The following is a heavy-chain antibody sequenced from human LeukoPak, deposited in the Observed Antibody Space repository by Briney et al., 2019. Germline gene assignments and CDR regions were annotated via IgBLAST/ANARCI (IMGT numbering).Heavy chain of an antibody. V-gene: IGHV5-51*01. Sequence: GESLKISCKGSGYSFTSYWIDWVRQMPGKGLEWMGIIYPGDSDTRYSPSFQGQVTISADKSISTAYLQWSSLKASDTAMYYCARSFRGYYDSSESEFDYWGQGTLVTVSS. CDR3: ARSFRGYYDSSESEFDY. D-gene: IGHD3-22*01. CDR1: GYSFTSYW. J-gene: IGHJ4*02. CDR2: IYPGDSDT.